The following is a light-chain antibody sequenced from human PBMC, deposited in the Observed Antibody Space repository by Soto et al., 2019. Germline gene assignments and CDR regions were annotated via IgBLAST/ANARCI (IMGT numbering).Light chain of an antibody. CDR3: AAWDDTLSGVV. CDR2: RND. J-gene: IGLJ3*02. CDR1: RSNIGSNY. V-gene: IGLV1-47*01. Sequence: QSVLTQPPSASGTPGQRVTLSCSGSRSNIGSNYVYWYQQLPGTAPRLLIYRNDQRPSGVPDRFSDSKSGTSASLAISGLRSDDEADYYCAAWDDTLSGVVFGGGTKVTVL.